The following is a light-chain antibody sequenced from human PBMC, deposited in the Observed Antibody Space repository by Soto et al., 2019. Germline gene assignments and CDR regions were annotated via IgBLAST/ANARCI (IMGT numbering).Light chain of an antibody. CDR2: GAS. V-gene: IGKV3-15*01. CDR1: QSVNSN. CDR3: QQYNNWPLYT. Sequence: EIVMTQSPATLSVSPGERATLSCRASQSVNSNLAWYQQRPGQAPRLLIYGASTRATGITGRFSGSGSGTEFTLSINSLQSEDFAVYYCQQYNNWPLYTFGQGTKLEIK. J-gene: IGKJ2*01.